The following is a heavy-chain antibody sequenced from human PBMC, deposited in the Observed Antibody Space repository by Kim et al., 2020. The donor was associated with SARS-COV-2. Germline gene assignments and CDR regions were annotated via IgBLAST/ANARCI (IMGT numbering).Heavy chain of an antibody. CDR3: GKFLGTRERIFWYFDL. Sequence: GGSLRLSCAASGFTFSSYAMSWVRQAPGKGLEWVSAIRGSGGSTYYADSVKGGSTFSRDNSRNRLYLQMTRLRAEDPAGYYCGKFLGTRERIFWYFDLWG. CDR2: IRGSGGST. CDR1: GFTFSSYA. J-gene: IGHJ2*01. D-gene: IGHD1-1*01. V-gene: IGHV3-23*01.